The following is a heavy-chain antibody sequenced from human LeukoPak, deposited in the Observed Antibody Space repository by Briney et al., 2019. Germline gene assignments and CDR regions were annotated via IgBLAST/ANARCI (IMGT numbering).Heavy chain of an antibody. Sequence: GGSLRLSCAATGFTFSSYAMTWVRQAQGKGREGVSTISGSGRSTYYADSVKGRFTISRDNAKNSLYLQMNSLRAEDTAVYYCARGSPEDCGGDCYPGRFFDYWGQGTLVTVSS. CDR1: GFTFSSYA. D-gene: IGHD2-21*02. J-gene: IGHJ4*02. CDR2: ISGSGRST. V-gene: IGHV3-23*01. CDR3: ARGSPEDCGGDCYPGRFFDY.